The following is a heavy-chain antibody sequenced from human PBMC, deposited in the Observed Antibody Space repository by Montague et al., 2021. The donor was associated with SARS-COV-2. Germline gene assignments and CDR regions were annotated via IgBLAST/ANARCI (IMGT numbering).Heavy chain of an antibody. D-gene: IGHD3-16*01. CDR1: TGSISTYY. CDR2: IYYDGSA. Sequence: SETLSLTCNFSTGSISTYYWSWIRQTPGKGLDWLGYIYYDGSATYNPSLSSRVTMSVDTSKTQFSLRLTSVTAADTAVYYCASSKGAYNWIDTWGQGSLVTVSS. J-gene: IGHJ5*02. V-gene: IGHV4-59*13. CDR3: ASSKGAYNWIDT.